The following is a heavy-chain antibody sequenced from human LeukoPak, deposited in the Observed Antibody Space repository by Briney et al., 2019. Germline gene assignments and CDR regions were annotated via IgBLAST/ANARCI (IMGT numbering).Heavy chain of an antibody. CDR1: GGSINSYY. Sequence: SETLSLTCTVSGGSINSYYWSWIRQPAGKGLEWIGRIYSSGSTTYNPSLKSRVIMSVDTSKNQFSLRLSSVTAADTAVYYCARVQYLRTDWFDPWGQGTLVTVSS. V-gene: IGHV4-4*07. CDR2: IYSSGST. J-gene: IGHJ5*02. CDR3: ARVQYLRTDWFDP. D-gene: IGHD2-2*01.